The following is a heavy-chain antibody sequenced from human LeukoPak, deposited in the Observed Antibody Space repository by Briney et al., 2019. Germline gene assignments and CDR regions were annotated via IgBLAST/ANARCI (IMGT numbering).Heavy chain of an antibody. CDR1: GYSISSGYY. J-gene: IGHJ6*02. Sequence: SETLSLTCTVSGYSISSGYYWGWIRQPPGKGLEWIGSIYHSGSTYYNPSLKSRVTISVDTSKNQFSLKLSSVTAADTAVYYWARNGWKLTGIDGWGQGTTVTVSS. V-gene: IGHV4-38-2*02. D-gene: IGHD1-1*01. CDR3: ARNGWKLTGIDG. CDR2: IYHSGST.